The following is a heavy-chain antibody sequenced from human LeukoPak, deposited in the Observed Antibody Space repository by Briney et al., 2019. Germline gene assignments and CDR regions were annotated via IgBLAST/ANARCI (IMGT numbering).Heavy chain of an antibody. D-gene: IGHD1-7*01. CDR2: IWYDGSNE. Sequence: GGSLRLSCVASGSIFSSYVMHWVRQAPGKGLEWVAVIWYDGSNEYYADSVKGRFTISRDNSKNTLYLQMNSLRAEDTAVYYCARDLMPPNWNYGPYSMDVWGQGTTVTVSS. J-gene: IGHJ6*02. CDR3: ARDLMPPNWNYGPYSMDV. V-gene: IGHV3-33*01. CDR1: GSIFSSYV.